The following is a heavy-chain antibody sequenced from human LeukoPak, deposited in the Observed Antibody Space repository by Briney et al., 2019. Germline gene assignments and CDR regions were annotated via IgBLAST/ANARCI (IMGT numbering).Heavy chain of an antibody. CDR2: ISYDGSNK. CDR1: GFTFSSYG. J-gene: IGHJ4*02. D-gene: IGHD6-19*01. V-gene: IGHV3-30*03. CDR3: ARLNSSGWPSWDY. Sequence: PGGSLRLSCAASGFTFSSYGMHWVRQAPGKGLEWVAVISYDGSNKYYADSVKGRFTISRDNSKNTLYLQMNSLRAEDTAVYYCARLNSSGWPSWDYWGQGTLVTVSS.